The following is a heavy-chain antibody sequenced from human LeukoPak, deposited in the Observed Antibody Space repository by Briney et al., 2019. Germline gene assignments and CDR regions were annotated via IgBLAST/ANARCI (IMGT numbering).Heavy chain of an antibody. CDR2: IYHSGST. Sequence: SETLSPTCAVSGYSISSGDHWGWIRQPPGKGLEWIGSIYHSGSTHYNPSLKSRVTISVDTSKNQFSLKLSSVTAADTAVYYCARNTTEVVTAKWFDPWGQGTLVTVSS. J-gene: IGHJ5*02. CDR3: ARNTTEVVTAKWFDP. V-gene: IGHV4-38-2*01. CDR1: GYSISSGDH. D-gene: IGHD2-21*02.